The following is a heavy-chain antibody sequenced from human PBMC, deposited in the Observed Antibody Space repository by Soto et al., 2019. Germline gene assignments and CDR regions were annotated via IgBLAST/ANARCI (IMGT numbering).Heavy chain of an antibody. CDR1: GGSISSYY. CDR3: ARDREKPHPIGGLDYYYYYMDV. J-gene: IGHJ6*03. CDR2: IYYSGST. V-gene: IGHV4-59*01. D-gene: IGHD1-26*01. Sequence: SETLSLTCTVSGGSISSYYWSWIRQPPGKGLEWIGYIYYSGSTNYNPSLKSRVTILVDTSKNQFSLKLSSVTAADTAVYYCARDREKPHPIGGLDYYYYYMDVWGKGTTVTVSS.